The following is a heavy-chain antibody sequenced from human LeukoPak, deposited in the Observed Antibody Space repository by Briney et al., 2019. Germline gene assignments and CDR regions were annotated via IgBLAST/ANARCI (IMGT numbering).Heavy chain of an antibody. J-gene: IGHJ4*02. D-gene: IGHD6-19*01. CDR2: ISTYNGNT. CDR1: GYTFTTYG. CDR3: ARSSLAVAGSVFDY. V-gene: IGHV1-18*01. Sequence: ASVKVSCKASGYTFTTYGISWVRQAPGQGLEWMGWISTYNGNTNYAQNLQGRVTMTTDTSTSTAYMEPRSLRSDDTAVYYCARSSLAVAGSVFDYWGQGTLVTVSS.